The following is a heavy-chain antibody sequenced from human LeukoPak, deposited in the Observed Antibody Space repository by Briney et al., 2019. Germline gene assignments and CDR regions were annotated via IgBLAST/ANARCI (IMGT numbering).Heavy chain of an antibody. J-gene: IGHJ3*02. CDR3: ARVYDSSGYYGLGAFDI. V-gene: IGHV3-66*01. Sequence: GGSLRLSCAASGFTVSSNYMNWVRQAPGKGLEWVSVIYSGGSTYYADSVKGRFTISRDNSKNTLYLQMNSLRAEDTAVYYCARVYDSSGYYGLGAFDIWGQGTMVTVSS. CDR2: IYSGGST. D-gene: IGHD3-22*01. CDR1: GFTVSSNY.